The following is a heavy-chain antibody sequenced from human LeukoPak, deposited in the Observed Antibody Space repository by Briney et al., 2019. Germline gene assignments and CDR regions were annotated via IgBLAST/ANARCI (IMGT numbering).Heavy chain of an antibody. V-gene: IGHV4-30-2*02. J-gene: IGHJ6*02. CDR3: ARMATGLQYGMDV. CDR1: GGSISSGGDS. Sequence: PSETLSLTCAVSGGSISSGGDSWSWIRQPPGKGLEWIGYIFHSGSTYYNPSLKSRVTISADISKNQFSLELTSVTAADTAVYYCARMATGLQYGMDVWGQGTTVTVSS. D-gene: IGHD2-8*01. CDR2: IFHSGST.